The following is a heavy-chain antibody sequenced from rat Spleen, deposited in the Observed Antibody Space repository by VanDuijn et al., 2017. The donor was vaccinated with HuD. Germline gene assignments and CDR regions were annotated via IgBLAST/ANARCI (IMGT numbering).Heavy chain of an antibody. Sequence: EVQLVESGGGLVQPGRSLKLSCVASGITFNNFWMSWIRQAPKKGLEWVAYISYDGGSTYYRDSVKGRFTISRDNVKATLYLQMNSLRSEDTATYYCARQIIPDYWGQGVMVTVSS. J-gene: IGHJ2*01. CDR3: ARQIIPDY. D-gene: IGHD1-5*01. CDR2: ISYDGGST. CDR1: GITFNNFW. V-gene: IGHV5-22*01.